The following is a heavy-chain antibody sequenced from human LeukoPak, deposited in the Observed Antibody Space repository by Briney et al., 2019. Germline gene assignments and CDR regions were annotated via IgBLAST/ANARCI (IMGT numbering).Heavy chain of an antibody. CDR1: GFTFSSHA. Sequence: GGSLRLSCAASGFTFSSHAMNWVRQAPGKGLEWVSGISNSGGSTYYADSVKGRFTISRDNSKNTLYLQMNSLRAEDTAVYYCAKDRVAVADTCSFDYWGQGTLVTVSS. D-gene: IGHD6-19*01. V-gene: IGHV3-23*01. J-gene: IGHJ4*02. CDR2: ISNSGGST. CDR3: AKDRVAVADTCSFDY.